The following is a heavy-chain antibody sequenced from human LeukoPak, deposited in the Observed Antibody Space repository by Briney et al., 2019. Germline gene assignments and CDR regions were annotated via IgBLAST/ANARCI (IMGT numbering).Heavy chain of an antibody. Sequence: KSGGPLRLSCAAFGFPFSSHSMSWVRQATAKGLEWVATMSSGGGLYYSDSVKGRFTISRDNAKNARYLQMNRLRVEDTAVFYCARDSSGWSSDRWGQGTLVTVS. D-gene: IGHD6-19*01. J-gene: IGHJ5*02. CDR2: MSSGGGL. V-gene: IGHV3-21*06. CDR1: GFPFSSHS. CDR3: ARDSSGWSSDR.